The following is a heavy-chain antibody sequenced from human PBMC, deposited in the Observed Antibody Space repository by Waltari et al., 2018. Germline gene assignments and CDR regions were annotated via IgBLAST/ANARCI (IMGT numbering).Heavy chain of an antibody. CDR1: GGSISSYY. Sequence: QVQLQESGPGLVKPSETLSLTCTVSGGSISSYYWSWIRQPPGKGLEWIGYIYYSGSTNYNPSLKRRVTISVDTSKNQFSLKLSAVTAADTAVYYCARVPSKGTTVTTKVPSYYMDVWGKGTTVTVSS. D-gene: IGHD4-17*01. CDR2: IYYSGST. V-gene: IGHV4-59*01. J-gene: IGHJ6*03. CDR3: ARVPSKGTTVTTKVPSYYMDV.